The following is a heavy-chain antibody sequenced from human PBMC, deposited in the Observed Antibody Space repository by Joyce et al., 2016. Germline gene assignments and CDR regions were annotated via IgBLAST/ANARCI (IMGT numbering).Heavy chain of an antibody. CDR1: GHSFSSW. J-gene: IGHJ3*01. Sequence: EVQLEQSGAEVKKPGESLRISCKGSGHSFSSWISWVRQKPGKGLEWMGRIDPRDSYTNYGPSFQGHVTTSADKSIKTAYLQWSSLQASDTAMYYCTSLWFGELDDAFDVWGQGTMVIVSS. V-gene: IGHV5-10-1*03. CDR3: TSLWFGELDDAFDV. D-gene: IGHD3-10*01. CDR2: IDPRDSYT.